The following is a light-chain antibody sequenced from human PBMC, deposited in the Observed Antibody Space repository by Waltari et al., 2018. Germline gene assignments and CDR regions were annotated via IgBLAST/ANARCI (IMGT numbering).Light chain of an antibody. CDR2: DAS. CDR1: QSVSSH. CDR3: QQRSNWPRT. J-gene: IGKJ1*01. V-gene: IGKV3-11*01. Sequence: EIVLTQSPATLSLSLGERATLYCRASQSVSSHLAWYQQKPGQAPRLLIYDASSRATGIPARFSGSGSGTDFTLTISSLEPEDFAVYYCQQRSNWPRTFGQGTKVEI.